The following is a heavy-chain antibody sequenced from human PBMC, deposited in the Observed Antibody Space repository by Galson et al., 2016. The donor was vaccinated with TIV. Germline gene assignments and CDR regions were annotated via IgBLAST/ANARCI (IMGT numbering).Heavy chain of an antibody. V-gene: IGHV4-39*02. CDR3: ATNLMVRGDLIPYSFDS. J-gene: IGHJ4*02. D-gene: IGHD3-10*01. Sequence: LSLTCTVSGGSIVTSRHYWGWIRQPPGKGLEWIGSIYYSGSTYYNPSLRNRVAISLDTSKNHFSLKLSSVTAADTAVYFCATNLMVRGDLIPYSFDSWGQGTLVTVSS. CDR1: GGSIVTSRHY. CDR2: IYYSGST.